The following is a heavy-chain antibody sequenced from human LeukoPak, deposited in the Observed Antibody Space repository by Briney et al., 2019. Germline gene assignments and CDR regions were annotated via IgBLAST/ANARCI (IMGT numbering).Heavy chain of an antibody. CDR3: AHRRRTYYYDSSGYYYFDY. CDR1: GFSLSTSGVG. J-gene: IGHJ4*02. V-gene: IGHV2-5*02. D-gene: IGHD3-22*01. CDR2: IYWDDDK. Sequence: SGPTLVKPTQTLTLTCTFSGFSLSTSGVGVGWIRQPPGKALEWLALIYWDDDKRYSPSLKSRLTITKDTSKNQVVLTMTNMDPVDTAIYYCAHRRRTYYYDSSGYYYFDYWGQGTLVTVSS.